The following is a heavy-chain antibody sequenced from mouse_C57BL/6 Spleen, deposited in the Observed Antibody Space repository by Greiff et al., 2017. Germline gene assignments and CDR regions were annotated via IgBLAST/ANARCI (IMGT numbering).Heavy chain of an antibody. J-gene: IGHJ2*01. V-gene: IGHV2-9-1*01. CDR3: ARMGTTVPYYFDY. CDR1: GFSLTSSA. D-gene: IGHD1-1*01. Sequence: VKLVESGPGLVAPSQSLSITCTVSGFSLTSSAISWVRQPPGKGLEWLGVIWTGGGTNYNSALKSSLSISKDNSKSQVFLKMNSLQTDDTSRYYCARMGTTVPYYFDYWGQGTTLTVSS. CDR2: IWTGGGT.